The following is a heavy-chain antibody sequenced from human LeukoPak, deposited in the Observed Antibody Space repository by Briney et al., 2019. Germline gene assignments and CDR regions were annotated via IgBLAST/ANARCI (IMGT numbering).Heavy chain of an antibody. V-gene: IGHV3-21*01. CDR1: GFTFSSYS. Sequence: GGSLRLSCAASGFTFSSYSMNWVRRAPGKGLEWVSSISSSSSYIYYADSVKGRFTISRDNAKNSLYLQMNSLRAEDTAVYYCARDRGWASYDYWGQGTLVTVSS. CDR3: ARDRGWASYDY. CDR2: ISSSSSYI. J-gene: IGHJ4*02. D-gene: IGHD1-26*01.